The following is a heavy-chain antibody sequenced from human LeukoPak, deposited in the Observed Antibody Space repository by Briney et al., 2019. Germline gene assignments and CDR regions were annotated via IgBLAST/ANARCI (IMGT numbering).Heavy chain of an antibody. Sequence: GGSLRLSCIASGFTFSSYWIHWVRQAPGKGLVWVSRINSDGSSTAYADSVKGRFTISRDNAKSTLYLQMHSLRAEDTAVYYCARDRSTNYYMDVWGKGTTVTVSS. CDR1: GFTFSSYW. V-gene: IGHV3-74*01. D-gene: IGHD2/OR15-2a*01. J-gene: IGHJ6*03. CDR3: ARDRSTNYYMDV. CDR2: INSDGSST.